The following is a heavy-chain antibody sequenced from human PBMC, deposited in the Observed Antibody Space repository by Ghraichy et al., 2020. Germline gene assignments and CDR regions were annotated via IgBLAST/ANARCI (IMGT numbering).Heavy chain of an antibody. V-gene: IGHV4-30-2*01. Sequence: TLSLTCAVSGGSISRGDYSWSWIRQPPGKGLEWIGSIYHGGNTYYNPSLNSRVILLLDKSKNQLSLRLSSVTAADTAVYYCARAERIAASGGGFDPWGLGTLVTVSS. CDR2: IYHGGNT. J-gene: IGHJ5*02. CDR1: GGSISRGDYS. CDR3: ARAERIAASGGGFDP. D-gene: IGHD6-13*01.